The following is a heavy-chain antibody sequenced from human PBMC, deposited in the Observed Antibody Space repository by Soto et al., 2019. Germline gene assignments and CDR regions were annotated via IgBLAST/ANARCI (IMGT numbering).Heavy chain of an antibody. CDR1: GFTFNNAW. Sequence: GGSLRLSCAASGFTFNNAWINWVRQAPGKGLEWVSSISSSSSYIYYADSVKGRFTISRDNAKNSLYLQMNSLRAEDTDVYYCARHRLLTPPVYWGQGTLVTVS. V-gene: IGHV3-21*01. D-gene: IGHD1-26*01. CDR3: ARHRLLTPPVY. J-gene: IGHJ4*02. CDR2: ISSSSSYI.